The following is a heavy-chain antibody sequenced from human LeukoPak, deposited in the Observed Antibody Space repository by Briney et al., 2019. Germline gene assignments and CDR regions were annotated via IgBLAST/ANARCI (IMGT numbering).Heavy chain of an antibody. Sequence: PGGSLRLSCAASGFTFDDYAMHWVRQAPGKGLEWVSGISWNSGSIAYADSVKGRFTISRDNAKNSLYLQMNSLRAEDTAVCYCARGGYCSSTSCYLSGVDYWGQGTLVTVSS. V-gene: IGHV3-9*01. D-gene: IGHD2-2*01. CDR3: ARGGYCSSTSCYLSGVDY. CDR2: ISWNSGSI. CDR1: GFTFDDYA. J-gene: IGHJ4*02.